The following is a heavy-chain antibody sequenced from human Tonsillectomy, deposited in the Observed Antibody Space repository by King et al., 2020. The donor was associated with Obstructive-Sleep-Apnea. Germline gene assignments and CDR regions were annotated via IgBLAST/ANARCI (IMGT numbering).Heavy chain of an antibody. Sequence: VQLVQSGAEVKKPGASVKVSCKVSGYTLTELSMHWVRQAPGKGLEWMGGFDPEDGEIIYAQKFQARVSMTEDTSTDTAYMELSSLRSEDTAVYYCATSHPNLRWRYYHYGLDVWGQGTTVTVSS. CDR1: GYTLTELS. V-gene: IGHV1-24*01. CDR3: ATSHPNLRWRYYHYGLDV. J-gene: IGHJ6*02. D-gene: IGHD4-23*01. CDR2: FDPEDGEI.